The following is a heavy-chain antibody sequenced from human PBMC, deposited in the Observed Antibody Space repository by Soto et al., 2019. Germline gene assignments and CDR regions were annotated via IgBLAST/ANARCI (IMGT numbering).Heavy chain of an antibody. CDR2: INPNSGVT. V-gene: IGHV1-2*02. D-gene: IGHD3-22*01. CDR1: GYTFTGYY. Sequence: GPSVKVSFKASGYTFTGYYMHWVRQAPGQGLEWMGWINPNSGVTKYAQKFQGRVTMTRDTSISTAYMELSSLRSDGTAVYYCARGTGRSRYYYYYWGQGTLVTVSS. CDR3: ARGTGRSRYYYYY. J-gene: IGHJ4*02.